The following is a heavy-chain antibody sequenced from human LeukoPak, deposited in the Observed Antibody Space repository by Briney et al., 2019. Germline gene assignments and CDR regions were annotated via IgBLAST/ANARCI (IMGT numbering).Heavy chain of an antibody. CDR2: IYYSGST. V-gene: IGHV4-59*08. Sequence: SETLSPTCTVSGGSISSYYWSWIRQPPGKGLEWIGYIYYSGSTNYNPSLKSRVTISVDTSKNQFSLKLSSVTAADTAVYYCARSDYDYVWGSYRGRIAPLDYWGQGTLVTVSS. J-gene: IGHJ4*02. D-gene: IGHD3-16*02. CDR1: GGSISSYY. CDR3: ARSDYDYVWGSYRGRIAPLDY.